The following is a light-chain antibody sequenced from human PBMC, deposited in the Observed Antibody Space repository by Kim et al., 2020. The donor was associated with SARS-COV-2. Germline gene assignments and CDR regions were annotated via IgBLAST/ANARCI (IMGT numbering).Light chain of an antibody. CDR2: GIS. CDR1: QSISSIH. V-gene: IGKV3-20*01. CDR3: LQYADSPPS. Sequence: EIVLTQSPGTLSLSPGERATLSCRASQSISSIHVAWYQQKRGRAPRLIIYGISNRATDIPDRFSGSGAGTDFTLTISRLEPEDFAVYFCLQYADSPPSFGQGTKVEI. J-gene: IGKJ1*01.